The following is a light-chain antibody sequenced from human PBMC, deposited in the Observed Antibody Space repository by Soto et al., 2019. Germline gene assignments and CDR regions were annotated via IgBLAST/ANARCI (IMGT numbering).Light chain of an antibody. CDR1: SSDVGGYNH. CDR3: SSYASTSSYV. J-gene: IGLJ1*01. CDR2: EVS. V-gene: IGLV2-14*01. Sequence: QSALTQPASVSGSPGQSITISCTGTSSDVGGYNHVSWYQQHPGKAPKLMIYEVSNRPSGVSDRFCASKSGNTASLTISGLQAEDEADYYCSSYASTSSYVFGTGTKLTVL.